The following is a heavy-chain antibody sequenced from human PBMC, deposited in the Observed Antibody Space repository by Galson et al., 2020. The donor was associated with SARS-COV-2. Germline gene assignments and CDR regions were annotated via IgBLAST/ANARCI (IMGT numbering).Heavy chain of an antibody. Sequence: GESLKISCAASGFTFSDHAMHWVRQAPGKGLEWVAQIFFDGSEKYYGDSVRGRFTISRDSSKNTVYLQMNNLRVDDKAVYYCARDGQTSSGWAFDYWGQGTLLTVSS. D-gene: IGHD6-19*01. CDR1: GFTFSDHA. V-gene: IGHV3-33*01. CDR3: ARDGQTSSGWAFDY. J-gene: IGHJ4*02. CDR2: IFFDGSEK.